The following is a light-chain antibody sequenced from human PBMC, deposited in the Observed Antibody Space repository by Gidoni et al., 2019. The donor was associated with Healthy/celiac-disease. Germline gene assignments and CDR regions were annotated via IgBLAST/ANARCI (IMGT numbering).Light chain of an antibody. CDR3: QQYNNWPPFT. CDR2: GAS. J-gene: IGKJ3*01. V-gene: IGKV3-15*01. Sequence: EIVMTQSPATLSVSPGERATLSCRASQRVSSNLAWYQQKPGQAPWLLIYGASTRSNGIPARFSGSGSGTEFTLTISSLQSEDFAVYYCQQYNNWPPFTFGPGTKVDIK. CDR1: QRVSSN.